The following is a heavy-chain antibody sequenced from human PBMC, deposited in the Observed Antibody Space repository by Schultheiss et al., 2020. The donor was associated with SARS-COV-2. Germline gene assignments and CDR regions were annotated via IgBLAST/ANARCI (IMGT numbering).Heavy chain of an antibody. CDR1: GYTFTGYY. Sequence: GGSLRLSCKASGYTFTGYYMHWVRQAPGQGLEWMGWINPNSGGTNYAQKFQGRVTMTTDTSTSTAYMELRSLRSEDTAVYYCARGVIAVAGTRRPFDYWGQGTLVTVSS. D-gene: IGHD6-19*01. CDR2: INPNSGGT. CDR3: ARGVIAVAGTRRPFDY. J-gene: IGHJ4*02. V-gene: IGHV1-2*02.